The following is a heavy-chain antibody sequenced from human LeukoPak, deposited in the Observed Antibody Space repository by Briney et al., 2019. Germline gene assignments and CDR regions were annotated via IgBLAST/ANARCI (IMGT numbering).Heavy chain of an antibody. CDR3: ARDTPVAGTS. Sequence: SETLSLTCTVSGGSVSSASYYWTWIRQPPGKGLEWIGYIYASGNTNYNPSLKSRLTISVDTSKNQFSLKLSSVTAADTAVYYCARDTPVAGTSWGQGTLVTVSS. J-gene: IGHJ4*02. V-gene: IGHV4-61*01. D-gene: IGHD6-19*01. CDR1: GGSVSSASYY. CDR2: IYASGNT.